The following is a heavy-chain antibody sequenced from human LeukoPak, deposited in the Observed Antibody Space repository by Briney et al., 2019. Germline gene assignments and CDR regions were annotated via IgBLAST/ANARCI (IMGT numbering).Heavy chain of an antibody. CDR2: IYPGDSDT. D-gene: IGHD2-2*01. J-gene: IGHJ4*02. CDR1: GYSFTNYW. CDR3: ARHVQYCSSTSCHGDY. Sequence: GESLKISCKGSGYSFTNYWIGWVRQMPGKGLEWMGIIYPGDSDTRYSPSFQGQVTILADKSISTAYLQWSSLKASDTAMHYCARHVQYCSSTSCHGDYWGQGTLVTVSS. V-gene: IGHV5-51*01.